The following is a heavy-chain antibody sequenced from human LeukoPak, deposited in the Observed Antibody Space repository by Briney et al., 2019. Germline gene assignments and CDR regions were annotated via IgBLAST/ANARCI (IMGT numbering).Heavy chain of an antibody. CDR1: GFTFSSYG. J-gene: IGHJ5*02. CDR2: IRYDGSNK. Sequence: GGSLRLSCAASGFTFSSYGMHWVRQAPGKGLEWVAFIRYDGSNKYYADSVKGRFTISRDNSKNTLYLQMNSLRAEDTAVYYCAKVLVYYYDSSGQSRWFDPWGQGTLVTVSS. CDR3: AKVLVYYYDSSGQSRWFDP. V-gene: IGHV3-30*02. D-gene: IGHD3-22*01.